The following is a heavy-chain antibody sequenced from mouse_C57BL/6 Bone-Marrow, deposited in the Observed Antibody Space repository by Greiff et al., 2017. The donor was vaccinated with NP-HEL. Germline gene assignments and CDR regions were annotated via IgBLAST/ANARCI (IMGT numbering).Heavy chain of an antibody. Sequence: EVQGVESGGGLVQPKGSLKLSCAASGFSFNTYAMNWVRQAPGKGLEWVARIRSKSNNYATYYADSVKDRFTISRDDSESMLYLQMNNLKTEDTAMYYCVRQAGLRLGFAYWGQGTLVTVSA. CDR1: GFSFNTYA. D-gene: IGHD2-4*01. V-gene: IGHV10-1*01. CDR3: VRQAGLRLGFAY. J-gene: IGHJ3*01. CDR2: IRSKSNNYAT.